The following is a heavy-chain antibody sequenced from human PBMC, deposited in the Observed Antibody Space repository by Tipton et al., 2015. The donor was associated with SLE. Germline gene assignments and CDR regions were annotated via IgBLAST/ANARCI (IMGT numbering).Heavy chain of an antibody. D-gene: IGHD3-3*01. CDR3: ARDPWSGGFI. J-gene: IGHJ4*02. Sequence: QVQLVQSGAEVKKPGASVKVSCKASGYTFTKYGISWVRQAPGQGLEWMGWTSAYNGNTQHAQKFQGRLTMTRDTMTSTAYMELRSLTFDDTAVYYCARDPWSGGFIWGQGTLVTVSS. CDR2: TSAYNGNT. V-gene: IGHV1-18*01. CDR1: GYTFTKYG.